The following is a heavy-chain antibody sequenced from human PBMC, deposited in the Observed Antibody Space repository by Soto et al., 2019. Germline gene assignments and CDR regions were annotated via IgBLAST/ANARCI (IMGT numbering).Heavy chain of an antibody. Sequence: SETLSLTCTVSGGSISSYYWSWIRQPPGKGLEWIGYIYYSGSTNYNPSLKSRVTISVDTSKNQFSLKLSSVTAADTAVYYCARAQSPGDFVYWGQGTLVAVSS. CDR2: IYYSGST. CDR1: GGSISSYY. J-gene: IGHJ4*02. V-gene: IGHV4-59*01. CDR3: ARAQSPGDFVY.